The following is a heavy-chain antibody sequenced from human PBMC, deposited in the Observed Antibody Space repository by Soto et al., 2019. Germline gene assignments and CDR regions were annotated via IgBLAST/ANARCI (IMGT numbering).Heavy chain of an antibody. CDR3: ARDYDILNGYDRRGLYGMDV. CDR1: GYPLTSYY. V-gene: IGHV1-46*01. CDR2: INPSGGST. D-gene: IGHD3-9*01. Sequence: XSGKVACEASGYPLTSYYMHWGRQAPGQGLEWMGIINPSGGSTNYAQKFQGRVTMTRDTSTSTVYMELSSLRSEDTAVYYCARDYDILNGYDRRGLYGMDVWAQGTTVTVSS. J-gene: IGHJ6*02.